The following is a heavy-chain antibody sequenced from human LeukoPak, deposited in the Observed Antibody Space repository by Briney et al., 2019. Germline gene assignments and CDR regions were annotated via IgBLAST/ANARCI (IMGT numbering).Heavy chain of an antibody. CDR3: ARDLAVAGTNYFDF. CDR2: VFHSGST. Sequence: SETLSLTCSVSGDSISTNEWWSWVRQPPGKGLEWIGEVFHSGSTNYNPSLKSRVTISIDKSKNQFSLEVTSVTAGDTAIYYCARDLAVAGTNYFDFWGQGVLVTVSS. V-gene: IGHV4-4*02. CDR1: GDSISTNEW. J-gene: IGHJ4*02. D-gene: IGHD6-19*01.